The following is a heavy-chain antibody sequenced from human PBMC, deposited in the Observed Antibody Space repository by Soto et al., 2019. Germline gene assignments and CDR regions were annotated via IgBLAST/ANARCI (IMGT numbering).Heavy chain of an antibody. V-gene: IGHV3-53*01. J-gene: IGHJ6*02. Sequence: EVQLVESGGGLIQPGGSLRLSCAASGFTVSSNYMSWVRQAPGKGLEWVSVIYSGGSTYYADSVKGRFTISRDNSKNTLYLQMNSLRAEDTAVYYCAREASGYSYGLWAEQVGKAYYYGMDVWGQGTTVTVSS. D-gene: IGHD5-18*01. CDR1: GFTVSSNY. CDR3: AREASGYSYGLWAEQVGKAYYYGMDV. CDR2: IYSGGST.